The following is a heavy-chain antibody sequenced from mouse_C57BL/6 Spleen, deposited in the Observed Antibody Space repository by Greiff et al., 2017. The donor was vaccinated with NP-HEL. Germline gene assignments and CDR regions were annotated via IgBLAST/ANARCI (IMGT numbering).Heavy chain of an antibody. D-gene: IGHD1-1*01. CDR2: IYPGDGDT. CDR3: ARRVTTIVTHWYFGV. J-gene: IGHJ1*03. V-gene: IGHV1-82*01. Sequence: VQLQQSGPELVKPGASVKISCKASGYAFSSSWMNWVKQRPGKGLEWIGRIYPGDGDTNYNGKFKGKATLTADKSSSTAYMQLSSLTSEDSAVYFCARRVTTIVTHWYFGVWGTGTTVTVAS. CDR1: GYAFSSSW.